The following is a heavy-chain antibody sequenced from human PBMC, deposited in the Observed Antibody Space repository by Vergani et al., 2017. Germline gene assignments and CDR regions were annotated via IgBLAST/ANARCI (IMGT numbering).Heavy chain of an antibody. CDR3: ARDPSSVVVIPYFDY. CDR2: IYSGGST. CDR1: GFTVSSNY. V-gene: IGHV3-66*01. J-gene: IGHJ4*02. Sequence: VQLVESGGGVVQPGRSLRLSCAASGFTVSSNYMSWVRQAPGKGLECVSVIYSGGSTYYADSVKGRFTISRDNSKNTLYLQMNSLRAEDTAVYYCARDPSSVVVIPYFDYWGQGTLVTVSS. D-gene: IGHD3-22*01.